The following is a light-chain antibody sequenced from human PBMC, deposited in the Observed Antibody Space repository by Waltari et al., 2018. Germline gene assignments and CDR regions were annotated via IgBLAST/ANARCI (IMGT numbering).Light chain of an antibody. J-gene: IGLJ2*01. CDR1: SSDVGGYTY. CDR3: CSYAGSYTDVV. V-gene: IGLV2-11*01. Sequence: QSALTQPRSVSGSPGQPVPISCTGISSDVGGYTYVSWYQQHPGTAPQLRIYDVSKRPSGVPDRFSGSKSGNTASLTISGLQAEDETDYYCCSYAGSYTDVVFGGGTKLTVL. CDR2: DVS.